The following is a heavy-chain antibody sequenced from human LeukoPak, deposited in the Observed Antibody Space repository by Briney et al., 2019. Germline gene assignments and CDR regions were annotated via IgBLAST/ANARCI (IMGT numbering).Heavy chain of an antibody. J-gene: IGHJ4*02. CDR2: IYTSGST. Sequence: SETLSLTCTVSGGSISSYYWSWIRQPPGKGLEWIGYIYTSGSTNYNPSLKSRVTISVDTSKNQFSPKLSSVTAADTAVYYCARPRGSGSYYDYWGQGTLVTVSS. CDR1: GGSISSYY. CDR3: ARPRGSGSYYDY. V-gene: IGHV4-4*09. D-gene: IGHD3-10*01.